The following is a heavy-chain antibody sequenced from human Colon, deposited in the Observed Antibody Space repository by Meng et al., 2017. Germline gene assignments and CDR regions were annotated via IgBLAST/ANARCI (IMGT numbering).Heavy chain of an antibody. J-gene: IGHJ4*02. CDR3: ARFSYYFGSGSYYKDY. V-gene: IGHV3-66*02. D-gene: IGHD3-10*01. CDR1: GFTFSSYA. CDR2: LNSGDKT. Sequence: GESLKISCAASGFTFSSYAMSWVRQAPGKGLEWVSGLNSGDKTYYTDSVKGRFTISRDKSNNTLYLQMNSLRTEDTAVYFCARFSYYFGSGSYYKDYWGQGTLVTVSS.